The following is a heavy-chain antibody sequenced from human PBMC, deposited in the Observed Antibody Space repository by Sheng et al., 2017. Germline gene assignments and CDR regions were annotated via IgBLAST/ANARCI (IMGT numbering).Heavy chain of an antibody. Sequence: QVQLQQWGAGLLKPSETLSLTCAVYGGSFSGYYWSWIRQPPGKGLEWIGEINHSGSTNYNPSLKSRVTISVDTSKNQFSLKLSSVTAADTAVYYCARGLGYSYGLYYFDYWGQGTLVTVSS. CDR2: INHSGST. CDR1: GGSFSGYY. V-gene: IGHV4-34*01. CDR3: ARGLGYSYGLYYFDY. J-gene: IGHJ4*02. D-gene: IGHD5-18*01.